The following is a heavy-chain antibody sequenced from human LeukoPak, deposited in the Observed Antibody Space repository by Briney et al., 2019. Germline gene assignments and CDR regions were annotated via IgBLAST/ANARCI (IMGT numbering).Heavy chain of an antibody. CDR1: GFTFSSSW. CDR3: AKQLGYCSDGSCYFPY. V-gene: IGHV3-23*01. Sequence: GGSLRLSCAASGFTFSSSWMSWVRQAPGKGLEWVSAISNNGGYTYYADSVQGRFTISRDNSKSTLCLQTNSLRAEDTAVYYCAKQLGYCSDGSCYFPYWGQGTLVTVSS. J-gene: IGHJ4*02. CDR2: ISNNGGYT. D-gene: IGHD2-15*01.